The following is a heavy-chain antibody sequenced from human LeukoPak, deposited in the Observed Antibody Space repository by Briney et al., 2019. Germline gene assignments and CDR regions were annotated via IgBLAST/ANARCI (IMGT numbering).Heavy chain of an antibody. J-gene: IGHJ3*01. D-gene: IGHD6-13*01. Sequence: GGSLRLSCEASGFAFSFSAMTWVRQAPGTGLELFSTIKANAINTYYADSVKGRFTISRDNSKNTLYLQMNSLRAEDTAVYYCARDTSSPTWGQGAMVTVSS. CDR3: ARDTSSPT. CDR2: IKANAINT. V-gene: IGHV3-23*01. CDR1: GFAFSFSA.